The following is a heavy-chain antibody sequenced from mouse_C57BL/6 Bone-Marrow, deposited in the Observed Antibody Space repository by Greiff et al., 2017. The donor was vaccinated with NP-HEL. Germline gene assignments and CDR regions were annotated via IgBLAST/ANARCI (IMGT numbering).Heavy chain of an antibody. D-gene: IGHD2-12*01. CDR1: GFTFSDYG. CDR2: ISHLAYSI. J-gene: IGHJ3*01. Sequence: EVKLMESGGGLVQPGGSLKLSCAASGFTFSDYGMAWVRQAPRKGPEWVAFISHLAYSIYYAENVTGRFTISRENAKNTLYLEMSSLRSEDTAMYDCASVYRSAWFAYWGQGTLVTVSA. V-gene: IGHV5-15*01. CDR3: ASVYRSAWFAY.